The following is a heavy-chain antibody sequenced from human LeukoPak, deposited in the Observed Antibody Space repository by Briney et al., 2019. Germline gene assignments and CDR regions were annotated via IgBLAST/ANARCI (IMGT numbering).Heavy chain of an antibody. V-gene: IGHV3-30*04. CDR1: GFTSSSIP. J-gene: IGHJ4*02. D-gene: IGHD1-14*01. CDR2: ISYDGSNK. CDR3: ATGPYRD. Sequence: GGPLRSSCAAPGFTSSSIPMHWSAKAQGKGLEWVAVISYDGSNKYYADSVKGRFTISRDNSKNTLYLQMNSLRAEDTAVYYCATGPYRDWGQGTLVTVSS.